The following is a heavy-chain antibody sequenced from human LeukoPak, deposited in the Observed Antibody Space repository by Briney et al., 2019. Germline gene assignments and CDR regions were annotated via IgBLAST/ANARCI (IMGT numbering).Heavy chain of an antibody. V-gene: IGHV3-33*01. CDR3: ARDLSWFGEFDY. CDR1: GFTFSSYG. CDR2: IWYDGSNK. Sequence: GRSLRLSCAASGFTFSSYGMHWVRQAQGKGLEWVAVIWYDGSNKYYADSVKGRFTISRDNSKNTLYLQMNSLRAEDTAVYYCARDLSWFGEFDYWGQGTLVTVSS. J-gene: IGHJ4*02. D-gene: IGHD3-10*01.